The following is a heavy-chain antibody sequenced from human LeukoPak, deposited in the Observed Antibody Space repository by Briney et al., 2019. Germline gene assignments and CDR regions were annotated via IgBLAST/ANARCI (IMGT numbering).Heavy chain of an antibody. CDR1: GDSISSYY. CDR3: ARTDDLHFDY. D-gene: IGHD1-1*01. Sequence: ASETLSLTCSVSGDSISSYYWSWIRQPAGKGLEWIGHIYTSGYTKYNPSLKSRVTMSVDTSKNQFSLRLTSVTAADTAVYYCARTDDLHFDYWGQGTLVTVSS. V-gene: IGHV4-4*07. J-gene: IGHJ4*02. CDR2: IYTSGYT.